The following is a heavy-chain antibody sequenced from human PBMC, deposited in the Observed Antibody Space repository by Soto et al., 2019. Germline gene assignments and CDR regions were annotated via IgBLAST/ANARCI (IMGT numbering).Heavy chain of an antibody. CDR1: GYTFTSYG. CDR3: ASPSATTLMDYYYYGMDV. CDR2: ISAYNGNT. D-gene: IGHD1-26*01. V-gene: IGHV1-18*01. Sequence: GASVKVSCKASGYTFTSYGISWVRQAPGQGLEWMGWISAYNGNTNYAQKLQGRVTMTTDTSTSTAYMELRSLRSDDTAVYNCASPSATTLMDYYYYGMDVWGQGTTVTVSS. J-gene: IGHJ6*02.